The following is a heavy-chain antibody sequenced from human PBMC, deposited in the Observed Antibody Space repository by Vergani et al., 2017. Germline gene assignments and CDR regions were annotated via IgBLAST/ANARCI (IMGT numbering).Heavy chain of an antibody. CDR3: ARTMVRGVITFDY. CDR1: GFTVSSNY. V-gene: IGHV3-53*01. CDR2: IYSGGST. Sequence: EVQLVESGGGLIQPGGSLRLSCAASGFTVSSNYMSWVRQAPGKGLEWVSVIYSGGSTYYADSGKGRFTISRDNSKNTMYLQMNSLRAEDTAVYYCARTMVRGVITFDYWGQGTLVTVSS. J-gene: IGHJ4*02. D-gene: IGHD3-10*01.